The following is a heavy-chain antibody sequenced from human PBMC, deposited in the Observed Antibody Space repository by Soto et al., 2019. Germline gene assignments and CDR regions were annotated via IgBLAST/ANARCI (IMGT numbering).Heavy chain of an antibody. CDR3: ARDGGRHSGGIDY. D-gene: IGHD1-26*01. Sequence: QVQLVQSGAEVKKPGSSVKVSCKASGGTFSSYSINWVRQAPGQGLEWMGEIIPIFGTANYAQTFQGRVTITADESMSTAYMELSSLRSADTAVYYCARDGGRHSGGIDYWGQGTLVTVSS. V-gene: IGHV1-69*01. CDR1: GGTFSSYS. CDR2: IIPIFGTA. J-gene: IGHJ4*02.